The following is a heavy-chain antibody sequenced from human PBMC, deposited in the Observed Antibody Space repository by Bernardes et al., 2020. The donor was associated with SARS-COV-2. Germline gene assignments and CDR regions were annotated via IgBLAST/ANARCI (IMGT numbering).Heavy chain of an antibody. V-gene: IGHV4-34*01. CDR1: GGSFSGYY. CDR3: ARGGKGYTYGNYYFGMDV. D-gene: IGHD5-18*01. CDR2: INQSGTI. Sequence: SETLSLTCGVSGGSFSGYYWSWIRKSPGKGLEWNGEINQSGTIKYNPSLKSRVTISIDTSENQFSLRLSSVTAADTALYFCARGGKGYTYGNYYFGMDVWGHGTTVTVSS. J-gene: IGHJ6*02.